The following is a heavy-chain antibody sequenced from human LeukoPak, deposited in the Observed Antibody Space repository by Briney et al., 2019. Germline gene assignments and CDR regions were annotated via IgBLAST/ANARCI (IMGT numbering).Heavy chain of an antibody. CDR1: GGTFSSYA. Sequence: ASVKVSCKASGGTFSSYAISWVRQALGQGLEWMGGIIPIFGTANYAQKFQGRVTITADESTSTAYMELSSLRSEDTAVYYCASLPGVAQWLVPPGEYFQHWGQGTLVTVSS. D-gene: IGHD6-19*01. J-gene: IGHJ1*01. CDR3: ASLPGVAQWLVPPGEYFQH. V-gene: IGHV1-69*13. CDR2: IIPIFGTA.